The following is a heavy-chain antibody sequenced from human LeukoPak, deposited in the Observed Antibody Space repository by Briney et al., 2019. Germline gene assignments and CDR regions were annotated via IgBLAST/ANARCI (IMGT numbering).Heavy chain of an antibody. Sequence: GGSLRLSCAASGFTVSSNYMSWVRQAPGKGLEWVSFIYSGGSTYYADSVKGRFTISRDNSKNTLYLQMHSLRAEDTAVYYCARDEEAAAGYFDYWGQGTLVTVSS. CDR3: ARDEEAAAGYFDY. D-gene: IGHD6-13*01. V-gene: IGHV3-66*01. J-gene: IGHJ4*02. CDR2: IYSGGST. CDR1: GFTVSSNY.